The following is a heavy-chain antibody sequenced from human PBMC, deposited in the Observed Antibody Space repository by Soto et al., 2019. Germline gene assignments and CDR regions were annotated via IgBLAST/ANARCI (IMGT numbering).Heavy chain of an antibody. J-gene: IGHJ5*02. Sequence: QVQLQQWGAGLLKPSETLSLTCAVSGGSLSGFYWSWIRQTTGKGLEWIAEISLSVSTNYNPSLKSRVTVSLDTSKNQVSLKVRSETAADTGVYYCARITIFGVGKAQVFFDPWGQGTLVTVSS. CDR3: ARITIFGVGKAQVFFDP. CDR2: ISLSVST. D-gene: IGHD3-3*01. V-gene: IGHV4-34*01. CDR1: GGSLSGFY.